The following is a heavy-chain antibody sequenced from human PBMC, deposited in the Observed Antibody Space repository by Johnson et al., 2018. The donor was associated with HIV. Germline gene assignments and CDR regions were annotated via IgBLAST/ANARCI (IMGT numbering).Heavy chain of an antibody. Sequence: QMQLVESGGGVVQPGRSLRLSCAASGFTFSSYAMHWVRQAPGKGLEWVAVISYDGSNKYYADSVKGRFTISRDNSKNTLYLQMNSLRAEDTAVYYCARDSLVGGPPQVDALDIWGQGTMVTVSS. J-gene: IGHJ3*02. CDR2: ISYDGSNK. V-gene: IGHV3-30*04. D-gene: IGHD3-10*01. CDR1: GFTFSSYA. CDR3: ARDSLVGGPPQVDALDI.